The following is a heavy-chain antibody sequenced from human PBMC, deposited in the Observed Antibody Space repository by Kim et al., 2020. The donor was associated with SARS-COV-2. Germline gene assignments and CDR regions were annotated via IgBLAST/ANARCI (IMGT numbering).Heavy chain of an antibody. CDR3: TRVRWVQNTIAADSAY. D-gene: IGHD5-18*01. J-gene: IGHJ4*01. Sequence: GGSLRLSCAASGFTFSSHEMTWVRQAPGKGLEWVSYISSRGTNLTYADSVKGRFTISRDNAKNSLYLQMNSLRAEDTAVYYCTRVRWVQNTIAADSAYWG. CDR2: ISSRGTNL. CDR1: GFTFSSHE. V-gene: IGHV3-48*03.